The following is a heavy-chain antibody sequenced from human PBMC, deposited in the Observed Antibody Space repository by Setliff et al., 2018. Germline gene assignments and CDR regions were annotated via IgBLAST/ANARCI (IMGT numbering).Heavy chain of an antibody. CDR1: GFTFSSYA. V-gene: IGHV3-7*03. CDR3: ARGPF. J-gene: IGHJ4*02. CDR2: INPDGSEK. Sequence: GGSLRLSCAASGFTFSSYAMSWVRQAPGTGLELVANINPDGSEKNYVDSVKGRFSISRDIAKNSLILQMNSLRVDDTAVYYCARGPFWGQGTLVTVSS.